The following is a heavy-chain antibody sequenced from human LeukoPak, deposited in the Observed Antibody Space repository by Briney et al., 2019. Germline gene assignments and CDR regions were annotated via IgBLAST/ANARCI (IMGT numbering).Heavy chain of an antibody. J-gene: IGHJ4*02. CDR1: GYTFTSYY. CDR2: INPSGGST. V-gene: IGHV1-46*01. CDR3: ATDRAYYDSRDFDY. D-gene: IGHD3-22*01. Sequence: ASVKVSCKASGYTFTSYYMHWVRQAPGQGLEWMGIINPSGGSTTYAQKFQGRVTMTEDTSTDTAYMELSSLRSEDTAVYYCATDRAYYDSRDFDYWGQGTLVTVSS.